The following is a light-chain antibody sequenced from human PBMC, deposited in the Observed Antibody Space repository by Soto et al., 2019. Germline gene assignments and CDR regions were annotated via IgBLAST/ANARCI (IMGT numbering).Light chain of an antibody. CDR2: DVS. CDR3: QQCGSSPT. J-gene: IGKJ1*01. Sequence: EIVLTQSPGTPYLSPGERDTRSCRASLSVSSSYVAWTQQKPGQAPRLLLYDVSSRATGIPDRFSGSGSGTDFTLTISPLAPEDFAAYYWQQCGSSPTLGPGTKLEI. V-gene: IGKV3-20*01. CDR1: LSVSSSY.